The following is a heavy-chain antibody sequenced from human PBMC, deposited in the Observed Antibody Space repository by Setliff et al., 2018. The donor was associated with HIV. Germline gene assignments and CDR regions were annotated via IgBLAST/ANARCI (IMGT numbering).Heavy chain of an antibody. CDR1: GYSLTSGYY. Sequence: PSETLSLTCGVSGYSLTSGYYWGWIRQPPGKGLEWIGSIHDSGRTYYNPSLKSRVTISVDTSKNQFSLKLSSVTAADTAVYYCARQAWHSGRNGYFVDYWGQGMLVTVSS. CDR2: IHDSGRT. V-gene: IGHV4-38-2*01. J-gene: IGHJ4*02. D-gene: IGHD3-22*01. CDR3: ARQAWHSGRNGYFVDY.